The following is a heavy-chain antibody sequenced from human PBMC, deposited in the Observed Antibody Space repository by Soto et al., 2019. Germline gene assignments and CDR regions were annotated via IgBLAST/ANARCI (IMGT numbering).Heavy chain of an antibody. CDR3: AREEGGTRGYYYIDV. D-gene: IGHD1-1*01. CDR2: IYYRGST. J-gene: IGHJ6*03. CDR1: GGSVSSSGHY. V-gene: IGHV4-31*03. Sequence: QVQLQESGPGLVRPSQTLSLTCSVSGGSVSSSGHYWRWIRQHPGKGLEGIGYIYYRGSTYYNPSLERRLTISLDTSKNEFSLKLSSVTAADTAVYYCAREEGGTRGYYYIDVWGKGTTVTVSS.